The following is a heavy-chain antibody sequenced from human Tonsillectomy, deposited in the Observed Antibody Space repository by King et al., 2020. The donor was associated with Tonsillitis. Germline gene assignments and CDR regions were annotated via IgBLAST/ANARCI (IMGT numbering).Heavy chain of an antibody. Sequence: VQLVESGGGVVQPGRSLRLSCAASGFTFSSYAMHWVRQAPGKGLEWVAVISYDGSNKYYADSVKGRFTISGDNSKNTLYLQMNSLMAEDTAVYYCARVGHDSSGYYLGAFDIWGQGTMVTVSS. J-gene: IGHJ3*02. D-gene: IGHD3-22*01. V-gene: IGHV3-30-3*01. CDR2: ISYDGSNK. CDR1: GFTFSSYA. CDR3: ARVGHDSSGYYLGAFDI.